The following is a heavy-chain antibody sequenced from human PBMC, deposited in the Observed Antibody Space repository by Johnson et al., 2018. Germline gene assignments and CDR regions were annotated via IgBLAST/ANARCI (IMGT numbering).Heavy chain of an antibody. D-gene: IGHD1-26*01. CDR3: ARERGVGAPEYFHH. CDR1: GGTFSSYA. Sequence: QVQLVESGAEVKKPGSSVKVSCKASGGTFSSYAISWVRQAPGQGLEWMGGIIPIFGTANYAQKFQGRVTITADESTSTAYMDLSSMRSEETAVYYCARERGVGAPEYFHHWGQGTLVTVSS. CDR2: IIPIFGTA. J-gene: IGHJ1*01. V-gene: IGHV1-69*01.